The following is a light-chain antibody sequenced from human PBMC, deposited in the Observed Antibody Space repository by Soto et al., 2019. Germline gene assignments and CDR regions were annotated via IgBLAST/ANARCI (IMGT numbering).Light chain of an antibody. CDR1: QSLLHSNGYNY. CDR3: MQALQTPRT. J-gene: IGKJ2*02. CDR2: LGS. V-gene: IGKV2-28*01. Sequence: DIVMTQSPLSLPVTPGEPASISCRSSQSLLHSNGYNYLDWYLQKPGQSPQLLIYLGSNRASGVPYRFSGNGSSTDFTLKISRVEAEDVGVYYCMQALQTPRTFGQGTKLEIK.